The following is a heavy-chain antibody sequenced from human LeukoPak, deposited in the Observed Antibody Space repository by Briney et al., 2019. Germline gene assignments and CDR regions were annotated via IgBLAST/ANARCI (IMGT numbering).Heavy chain of an antibody. Sequence: GGSLRLSCAASGFSFSSYGMHWVRQAPGKGPEWVTVISYDGSNKYYADSVKGRFTISRDNSKNTLYLQMNSLRAEDTAVYYCARPMIVVVTAFDAFDIWGQGTMVTVSS. CDR1: GFSFSSYG. J-gene: IGHJ3*02. CDR2: ISYDGSNK. D-gene: IGHD3-22*01. V-gene: IGHV3-30*03. CDR3: ARPMIVVVTAFDAFDI.